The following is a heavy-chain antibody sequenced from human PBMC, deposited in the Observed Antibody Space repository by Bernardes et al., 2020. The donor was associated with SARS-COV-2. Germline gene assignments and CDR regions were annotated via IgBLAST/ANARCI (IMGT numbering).Heavy chain of an antibody. CDR1: GFIFDSYS. D-gene: IGHD2-21*01. V-gene: IGHV3-21*01. J-gene: IGHJ6*02. CDR3: ARGIASRPGYYYAMDV. Sequence: SLRLSCAASGFIFDSYSMNWVRQAPGKGLEWVSTITSKGDDIYYADSVRGRFTISRDNAKKSLYLQMNSPRVEDTAVYYCARGIASRPGYYYAMDVWGQGTAVTVSS. CDR2: ITSKGDDI.